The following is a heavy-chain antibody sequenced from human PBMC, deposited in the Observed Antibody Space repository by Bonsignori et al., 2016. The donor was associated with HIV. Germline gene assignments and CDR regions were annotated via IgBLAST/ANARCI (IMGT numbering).Heavy chain of an antibody. Sequence: QLRLQESGPGLVRPSETLSLTCIVSGDSISSNAYYWGWIRQTPEKGLEWIGTIYYTGSTNYNPSLKSRITISLDTSKNQFSLRLSSVTAADTAVYHCGRRWAGTDYFDNWGQGTLVTRLL. CDR3: GRRWAGTDYFDN. CDR2: IYYTGST. J-gene: IGHJ4*02. CDR1: GDSISSNAYY. D-gene: IGHD6-19*01. V-gene: IGHV4-39*01.